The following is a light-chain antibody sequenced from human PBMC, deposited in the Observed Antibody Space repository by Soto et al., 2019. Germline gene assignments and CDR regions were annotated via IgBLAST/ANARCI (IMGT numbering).Light chain of an antibody. CDR1: QSVSSK. CDR3: QQSGTSPPET. Sequence: EIVMTQSPATLSLSPGQRATLSCRASQSVSSKLAWYQQRPGQAPRLLIYSASTRATGIPARFSGSGSGTEFTLTISSLQSEDFAVYYCQQSGTSPPETFGQGTKVDI. V-gene: IGKV3-15*01. J-gene: IGKJ1*01. CDR2: SAS.